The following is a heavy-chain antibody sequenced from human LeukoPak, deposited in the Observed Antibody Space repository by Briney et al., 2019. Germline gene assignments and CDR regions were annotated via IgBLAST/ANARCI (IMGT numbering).Heavy chain of an antibody. Sequence: EASVKVSCKASGYTFTGYYMHWVRQAPGQGLEWMGWINPNSGGTNYAQKFQGRVTMTRDTSISTAYMELSRLRSDDTAVYYCARGAVATSRKYYYYYYYMDVWGKGTTVTVSS. CDR1: GYTFTGYY. D-gene: IGHD5-12*01. J-gene: IGHJ6*03. CDR3: ARGAVATSRKYYYYYYYMDV. CDR2: INPNSGGT. V-gene: IGHV1-2*02.